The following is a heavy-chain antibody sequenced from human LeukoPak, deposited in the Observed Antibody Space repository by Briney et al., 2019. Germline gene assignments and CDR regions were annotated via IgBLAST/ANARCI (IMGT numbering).Heavy chain of an antibody. CDR1: GFTFSSYS. CDR2: ISSSSSYI. V-gene: IGHV3-21*01. D-gene: IGHD5-12*01. CDR3: ARDSGAYPKWPKDY. Sequence: GGSLRLSCAPSGFTFSSYSMNWVRQAPGKGLEWVSSISSSSSYIYYADSVKDRFTISRDNAKNSLHLQMNSQRAEDTAVYYCARDSGAYPKWPKDYWGQGTLVTVSS. J-gene: IGHJ4*02.